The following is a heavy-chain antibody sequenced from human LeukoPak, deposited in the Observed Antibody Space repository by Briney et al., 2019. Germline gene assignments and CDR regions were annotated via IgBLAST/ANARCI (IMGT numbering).Heavy chain of an antibody. CDR1: GGPISSYY. D-gene: IGHD3-22*01. Sequence: SGTLSLTCTVSGGPISSYYWSWIRQPPGKGLEWIGNIYYRGSTYYNPSLKSRVTISVDPSKNPFSLKLRSVTAAHTAVYYCARDQGTIILGYFDYWGQGTLVTVSS. CDR3: ARDQGTIILGYFDY. J-gene: IGHJ4*02. CDR2: IYYRGST. V-gene: IGHV4-59*12.